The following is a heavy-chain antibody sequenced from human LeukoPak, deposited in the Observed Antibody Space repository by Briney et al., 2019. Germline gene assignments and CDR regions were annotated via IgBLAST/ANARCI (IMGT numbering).Heavy chain of an antibody. CDR1: GGSISSSSYY. Sequence: SETLSLTCTVSGGSISSSSYYWGWIRQPPGKGLEWIGSIYYSGSTYYNPSLKSRVTISVDTSKNQFSLKLSSVTAADTAVYYCARATIAARDYYMDVWGKGTTVTVSS. CDR3: ARATIAARDYYMDV. CDR2: IYYSGST. D-gene: IGHD6-6*01. J-gene: IGHJ6*03. V-gene: IGHV4-39*07.